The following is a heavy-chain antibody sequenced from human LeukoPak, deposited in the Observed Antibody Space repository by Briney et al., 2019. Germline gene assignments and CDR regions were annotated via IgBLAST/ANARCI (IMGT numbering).Heavy chain of an antibody. CDR3: AKEDDYGDLFDY. CDR1: GVTFSSYG. J-gene: IGHJ4*02. V-gene: IGHV3-33*06. D-gene: IGHD4-17*01. CDR2: IWNDGTDE. Sequence: PGGSLRLSCVGSGVTFSSYGMHWIRQPPGKGLEWVAAIWNDGTDEFYSDSVKGRFTISRDNSKSTVYLQMNSLRAEDTAVYYCAKEDDYGDLFDYWGQGTLVTVSS.